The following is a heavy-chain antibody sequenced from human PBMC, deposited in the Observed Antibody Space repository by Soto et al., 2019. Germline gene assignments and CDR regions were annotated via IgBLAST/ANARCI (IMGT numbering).Heavy chain of an antibody. CDR2: IIPIFGTA. Sequence: QVQLVQSGAEVKKPGSSVKVSCKASGGTFSSYAISWVRQAPGQGLEWMGGIIPIFGTANYAQKFQGRVTITADECTSTDYMELSSLRSEDTAVYYCASSITGTPRYYYYGMDVWGQGTTVTVSS. J-gene: IGHJ6*02. V-gene: IGHV1-69*01. D-gene: IGHD1-7*01. CDR1: GGTFSSYA. CDR3: ASSITGTPRYYYYGMDV.